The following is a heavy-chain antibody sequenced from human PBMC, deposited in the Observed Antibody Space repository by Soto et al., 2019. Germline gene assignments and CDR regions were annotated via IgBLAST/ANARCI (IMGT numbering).Heavy chain of an antibody. CDR1: GYSFTSYW. Sequence: GESLKISCKGSGYSFTSYWIGWVRQMPGKGLEWMGIIYPGDSDTRYSPSFQGQVTISADKSISTAYLQWSSLKASDTAMYYCARANCSGGSCYSADAFDIWGQGTMVTVSS. CDR3: ARANCSGGSCYSADAFDI. V-gene: IGHV5-51*01. J-gene: IGHJ3*02. D-gene: IGHD2-15*01. CDR2: IYPGDSDT.